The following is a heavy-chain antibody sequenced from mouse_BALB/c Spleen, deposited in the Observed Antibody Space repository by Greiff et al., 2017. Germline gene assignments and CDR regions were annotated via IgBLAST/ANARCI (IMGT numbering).Heavy chain of an antibody. J-gene: IGHJ4*01. CDR3: ARLPASYGSSYDYYAMDY. CDR2: ISSGGGST. D-gene: IGHD1-1*01. Sequence: VQLKESGGGLVKPGGSLKLSCAASGFAFSSYDMSWVRQTPEKRLEWVAYISSGGGSTYYPDTVKGRFTISRDNAKNTLYLQMSSLKSEDTAMYYCARLPASYGSSYDYYAMDYWGQGTSVTVSS. V-gene: IGHV5-12-1*01. CDR1: GFAFSSYD.